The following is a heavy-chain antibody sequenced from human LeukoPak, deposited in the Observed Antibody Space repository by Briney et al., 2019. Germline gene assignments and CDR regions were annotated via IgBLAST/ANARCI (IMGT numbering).Heavy chain of an antibody. CDR3: AKDPRLPYYYYGMDV. D-gene: IGHD6-25*01. J-gene: IGHJ6*02. Sequence: PGGSLRLSCAASGYTFNKYAINWVRQAPGKGLEWVSGISGSGGSTYYADSVKGRFTISRDNSKNTLYLQMNSLRAEDTAVYYCAKDPRLPYYYYGMDVWGQGTTVTVSS. CDR1: GYTFNKYA. CDR2: ISGSGGST. V-gene: IGHV3-23*01.